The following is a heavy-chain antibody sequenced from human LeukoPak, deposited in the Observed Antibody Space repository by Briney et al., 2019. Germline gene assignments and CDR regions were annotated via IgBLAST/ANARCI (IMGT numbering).Heavy chain of an antibody. D-gene: IGHD3-9*01. CDR1: GGSISTYY. Sequence: SETLSLTCTVSGGSISTYYWSWIRQPPGKGLEWIGYIYYSGSINYNPSLKSRVTISVDTSKNQFSLKLTSVTAADTAVYYCARRRGGQFDWLLYVGEAFDIWDQGTMVTVSS. CDR2: IYYSGSI. V-gene: IGHV4-59*01. CDR3: ARRRGGQFDWLLYVGEAFDI. J-gene: IGHJ3*02.